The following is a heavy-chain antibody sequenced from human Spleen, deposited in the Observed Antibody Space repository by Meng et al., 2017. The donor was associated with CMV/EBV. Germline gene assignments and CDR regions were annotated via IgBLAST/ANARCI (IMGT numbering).Heavy chain of an antibody. CDR1: GYTFTSYG. J-gene: IGHJ6*02. D-gene: IGHD2-15*01. Sequence: ASVKVSCKASGYTFTSYGISWVRQAPGQGLEWMGWISGYNGNTNYAQKLQGRVTMTTDTSTSTAYMELRSLRSDDTAVYYCARAPERNWSGGSCYERTYYYYYGMDVWGQGTTVTVSS. CDR3: ARAPERNWSGGSCYERTYYYYYGMDV. V-gene: IGHV1-18*01. CDR2: ISGYNGNT.